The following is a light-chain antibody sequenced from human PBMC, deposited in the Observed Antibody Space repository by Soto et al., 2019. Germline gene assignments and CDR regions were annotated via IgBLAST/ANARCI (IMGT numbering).Light chain of an antibody. Sequence: AIQLTQSPSSLSASVGDRVTITCRASQDISNTLAWYQRKPGKAPKVLIYGVFTLESGVPSRFSGSRSGTDFTLTISSLQPEDFASYYCQQHDSYPRTFGQGTKLEPK. J-gene: IGKJ2*01. CDR1: QDISNT. V-gene: IGKV1-13*02. CDR3: QQHDSYPRT. CDR2: GVF.